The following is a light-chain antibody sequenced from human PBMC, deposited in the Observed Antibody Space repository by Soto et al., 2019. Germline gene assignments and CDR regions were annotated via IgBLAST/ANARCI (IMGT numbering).Light chain of an antibody. CDR3: QTYDSSLSGWV. CDR2: GNS. Sequence: QSVLTQPPSVSGAPGQRVTISCTGSSSNIGAGYDVHWYQQLPGTAPKLLIYGNSNRPSGVPDRFSGSKSGTSASLAITGVQAEDEADYYCQTYDSSLSGWVFGEGTKLTVL. V-gene: IGLV1-40*01. J-gene: IGLJ2*01. CDR1: SSNIGAGYD.